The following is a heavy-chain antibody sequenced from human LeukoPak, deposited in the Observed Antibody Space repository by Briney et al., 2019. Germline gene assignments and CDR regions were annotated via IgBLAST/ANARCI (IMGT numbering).Heavy chain of an antibody. CDR3: ATGKSLSITIFGVANPFDY. V-gene: IGHV1-24*01. CDR2: FDPEDGET. D-gene: IGHD3-3*01. CDR1: GYTLTELS. Sequence: GASVKVSCKVSGYTLTELSMHWVRQAPGKGLEWMGGFDPEDGETIYAQKFQGRVTMTEDTSTDTAYMELGSLRSEDTAVYYCATGKSLSITIFGVANPFDYWGQGTLVTVSS. J-gene: IGHJ4*02.